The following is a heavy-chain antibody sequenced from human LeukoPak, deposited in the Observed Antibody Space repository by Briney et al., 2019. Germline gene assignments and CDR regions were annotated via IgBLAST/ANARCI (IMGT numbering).Heavy chain of an antibody. CDR2: IRFDGGNK. CDR3: ARDFGLMVYAIQYYFDY. CDR1: GFTFRSYD. Sequence: GGSLRLSCAASGFTFRSYDMHWVRQAPGKGLEWVAFIRFDGGNKYYTDSVKGRFTISRDNSKNTLYLQMNSLRAEDTAVYYCARDFGLMVYAIQYYFDYWGQGTLVTVSS. D-gene: IGHD2-8*01. J-gene: IGHJ4*02. V-gene: IGHV3-30*02.